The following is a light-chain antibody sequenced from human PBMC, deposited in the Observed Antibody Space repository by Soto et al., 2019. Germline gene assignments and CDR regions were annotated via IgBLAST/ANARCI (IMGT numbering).Light chain of an antibody. CDR3: QHYGTSAL. Sequence: EIVLTQSPGTLSLSPGERATLSCRASQSVSDMYLAWYQQKPGQAPRLLIYASNRATGIPDRFSGSGSGTDFTHTISRLEPEDFAVYYCQHYGTSALFGPGTKVEIK. V-gene: IGKV3-20*01. J-gene: IGKJ3*01. CDR1: QSVSDMY. CDR2: AS.